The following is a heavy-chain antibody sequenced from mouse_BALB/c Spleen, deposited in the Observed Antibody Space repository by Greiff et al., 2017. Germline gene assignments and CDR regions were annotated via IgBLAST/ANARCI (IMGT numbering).Heavy chain of an antibody. V-gene: IGHV5-9-4*01. CDR3: ARETTVVFRAMDY. CDR1: GFTFSSYA. J-gene: IGHJ4*01. D-gene: IGHD1-1*01. CDR2: ISSGGSYT. Sequence: EVMLVESGGGLVKPGGSLKLSCAASGFTFSSYAMSWVRQSPEKRLEWVAEISSGGSYTYYPDTVTGRFTISRDNAKNTLYLEMSSLRSEDTAMYYCARETTVVFRAMDYWGQGTSVTVSS.